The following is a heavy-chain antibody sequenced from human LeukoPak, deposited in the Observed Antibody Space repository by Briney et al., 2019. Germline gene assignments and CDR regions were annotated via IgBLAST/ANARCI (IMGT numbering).Heavy chain of an antibody. CDR3: AKGLINYYGMDV. D-gene: IGHD3-16*01. CDR2: ISWNSGVI. J-gene: IGHJ6*02. Sequence: GGSLRLSCAASGFTFDDYAMHWVRQAPGKGLEWVSGISWNSGVIAYADSVRGRFTISRDNAKNSLYLQLNSLRAEDTALYYCAKGLINYYGMDVWGQGTTVTVSS. CDR1: GFTFDDYA. V-gene: IGHV3-9*01.